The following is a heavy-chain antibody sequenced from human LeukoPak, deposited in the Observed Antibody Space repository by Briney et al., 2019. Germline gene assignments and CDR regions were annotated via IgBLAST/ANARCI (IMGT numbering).Heavy chain of an antibody. J-gene: IGHJ4*02. D-gene: IGHD3-3*01. CDR1: GGSFSGYY. CDR3: ARALPPYDFWSGYGGYYFDY. Sequence: SETLSLTCAVYGGSFSGYYWSWIRQPPGKGLEWIGYIYYSGSTNYNPSLKSRVTISVDTSKNQFSLKLSSVTAADTAVYYCARALPPYDFWSGYGGYYFDYWGQGTLVTVSS. CDR2: IYYSGST. V-gene: IGHV4-59*01.